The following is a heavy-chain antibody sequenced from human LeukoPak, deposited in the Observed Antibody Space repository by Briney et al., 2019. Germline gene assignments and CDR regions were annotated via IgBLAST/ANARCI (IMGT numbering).Heavy chain of an antibody. CDR3: ATLFGVAAIDY. D-gene: IGHD3-3*01. J-gene: IGHJ4*02. CDR1: GFTFSSYG. CDR2: ISSSGSTI. V-gene: IGHV3-48*03. Sequence: PGGSLRLSCAASGFTFSSYGMNWVRQAPGKGLEWVSYISSSGSTIYYADSVKGRFTISRDNAKNSLYLQMNSLRAEDTAVYYCATLFGVAAIDYWGQGTLVTVSS.